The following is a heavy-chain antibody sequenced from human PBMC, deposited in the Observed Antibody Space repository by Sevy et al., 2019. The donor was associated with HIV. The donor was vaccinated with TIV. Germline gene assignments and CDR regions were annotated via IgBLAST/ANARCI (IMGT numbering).Heavy chain of an antibody. J-gene: IGHJ4*02. D-gene: IGHD1-26*01. CDR1: GYTFTGYY. Sequence: ASVKVSCKASGYTFTGYYMHWVRQAPGQGLEWMGWINPNSGGTNHAQKFQGRVTMTRDTSISTAYMELSRLRSDDTAVYYCARAVSGSYPSFDYWGQGTLVTVSS. CDR2: INPNSGGT. V-gene: IGHV1-2*02. CDR3: ARAVSGSYPSFDY.